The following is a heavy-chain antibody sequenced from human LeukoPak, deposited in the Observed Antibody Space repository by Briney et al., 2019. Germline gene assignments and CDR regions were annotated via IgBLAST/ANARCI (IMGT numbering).Heavy chain of an antibody. CDR2: ISPSSTYI. CDR3: ARPFTGGEYFDS. D-gene: IGHD3-16*01. Sequence: GGSLRLSCAASGFTFSSFKMTWVRQAPGKGLEWVASISPSSTYIYYGDSLKGRVTVSRDNANRLMFLHMSSLRPKHPAVSYCARPFTGGEYFDSWGGGALVCVPS. J-gene: IGHJ4*02. V-gene: IGHV3-21*06. CDR1: GFTFSSFK.